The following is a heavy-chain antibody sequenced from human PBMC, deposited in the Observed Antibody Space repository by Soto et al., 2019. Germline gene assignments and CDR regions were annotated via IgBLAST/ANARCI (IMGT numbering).Heavy chain of an antibody. D-gene: IGHD2-2*01. CDR2: IYYSRST. V-gene: IGHV4-39*01. CDR3: ARSLGFCISTSCYPDAFDI. CDR1: GGSISSSTYY. J-gene: IGHJ3*02. Sequence: QLQLQESGPGLVKPSETLSLTCTVSGGSISSSTYYWGWIRQPPGKGLEWIGTIYYSRSTYFNPSLTRRVTISVDTSKNQFSLTLSSVTAADTAVYYCARSLGFCISTSCYPDAFDIWGQGTMVTVSS.